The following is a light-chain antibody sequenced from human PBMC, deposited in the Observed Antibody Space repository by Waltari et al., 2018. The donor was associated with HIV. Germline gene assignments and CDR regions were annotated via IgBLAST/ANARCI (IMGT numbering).Light chain of an antibody. J-gene: IGLJ3*02. Sequence: QSLLPQPPSASETPGQTVTLTTSGGYSNSGSSTLNWHQQLPGSAPRHLIYNNEQRPSGLTDRFSDTKSGTSAALAISGLQSEDQGDYYCASWDDKLDGWVFGGGTGLTVL. CDR2: NNE. CDR1: YSNSGSST. CDR3: ASWDDKLDGWV. V-gene: IGLV1-44*01.